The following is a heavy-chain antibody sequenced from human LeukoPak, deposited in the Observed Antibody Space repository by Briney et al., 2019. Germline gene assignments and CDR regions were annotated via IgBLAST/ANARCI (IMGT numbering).Heavy chain of an antibody. V-gene: IGHV3-9*01. CDR2: ISWNSGSI. CDR1: GSTFDDYA. Sequence: PGGSLRLSCAASGSTFDDYAMHWVRQAPGKGLEWVSGISWNSGSIGYAYSVKGRFTISRDNAKNSLYLQMNSLRAEDTALYYCAKDKARGSYDFWSGYFPHYYYGMDVWGQGTTVTVSS. J-gene: IGHJ6*02. CDR3: AKDKARGSYDFWSGYFPHYYYGMDV. D-gene: IGHD3-3*01.